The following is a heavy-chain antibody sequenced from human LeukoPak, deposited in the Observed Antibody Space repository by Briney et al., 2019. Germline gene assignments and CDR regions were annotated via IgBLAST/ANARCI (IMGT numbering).Heavy chain of an antibody. J-gene: IGHJ4*02. V-gene: IGHV1-2*06. CDR1: GYTFIGYY. D-gene: IGHD2-21*02. CDR2: INPNSGGT. Sequence: ASVKVSCKASGYTFIGYYMHCVRQAPGQGLEWMGRINPNSGGTNYAQKFQGRVTMTRDTSISTAYMELSRLRSDDTAAYYCARVGYCGGDCYSFDYWGQGTLVTVSS. CDR3: ARVGYCGGDCYSFDY.